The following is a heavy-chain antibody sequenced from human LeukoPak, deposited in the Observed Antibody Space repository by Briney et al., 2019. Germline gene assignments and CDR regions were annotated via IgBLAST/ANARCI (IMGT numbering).Heavy chain of an antibody. J-gene: IGHJ4*02. CDR2: ISGSGGST. D-gene: IGHD2-15*01. Sequence: PGGSLRLSCAASGFTFSSYAMSWVRQAPGKGLEWVSAISGSGGSTYYADSVKGRFTISRDNSKNTLYLQMNSLRAEDTAVYYCAKDPPSYCSGGSCYPFPFDYWGQGTLVTVSS. CDR3: AKDPPSYCSGGSCYPFPFDY. CDR1: GFTFSSYA. V-gene: IGHV3-23*01.